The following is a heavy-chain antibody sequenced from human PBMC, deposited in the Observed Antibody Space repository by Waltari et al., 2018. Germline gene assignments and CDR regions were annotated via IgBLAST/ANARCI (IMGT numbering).Heavy chain of an antibody. CDR2: ISGSGDST. D-gene: IGHD3-3*01. Sequence: EVQLLASGGGLVQPGGSLRLSCAASGFTFSSYAMSWVRQAPGKGLGWVSAISGSGDSTYDAVSVKGRFTISRDNSKNTRYLQMNILRAEDTAVYYCAKDLVFDITIFGVAPFDYWGQGTLVTVSS. J-gene: IGHJ4*02. V-gene: IGHV3-23*01. CDR1: GFTFSSYA. CDR3: AKDLVFDITIFGVAPFDY.